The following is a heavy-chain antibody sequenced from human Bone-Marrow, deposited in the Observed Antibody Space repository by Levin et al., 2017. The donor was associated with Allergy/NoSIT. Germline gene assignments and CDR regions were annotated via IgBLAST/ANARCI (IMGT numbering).Heavy chain of an antibody. D-gene: IGHD5-18*01. CDR1: GFTFDDYT. Sequence: AGGSLRLSCAASGFTFDDYTMHWVRQAPGKGLEWVSLISWDGGSTYYADSVKGRFTISRDNSKNSLYLQMNSLRTEDTALYYCAKDWSYGPYYYYGMDGWGQGTTVTVSS. CDR3: AKDWSYGPYYYYGMDG. V-gene: IGHV3-43*01. J-gene: IGHJ6*02. CDR2: ISWDGGST.